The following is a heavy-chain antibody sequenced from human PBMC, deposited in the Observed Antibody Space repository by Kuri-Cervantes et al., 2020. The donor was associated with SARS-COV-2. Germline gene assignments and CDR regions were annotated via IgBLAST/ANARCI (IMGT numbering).Heavy chain of an antibody. J-gene: IGHJ4*02. V-gene: IGHV4-34*01. CDR1: GGSFSGYY. CDR2: INHSGST. CDR3: ARGTRRQWELLLY. Sequence: GSLRLSCAVYGGSFSGYYWSWIRQPPGKGLEWIGEINHSGSTNYNPSPKSRVTISVDTSKNQFSLKLSSVAAADTAVYYCARGTRRQWELLLYWGQGTLVTVSS. D-gene: IGHD1-26*01.